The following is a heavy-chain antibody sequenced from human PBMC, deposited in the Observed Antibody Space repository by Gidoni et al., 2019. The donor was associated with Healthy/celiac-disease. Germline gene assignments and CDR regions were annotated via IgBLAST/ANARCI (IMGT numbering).Heavy chain of an antibody. CDR2: ISGSGGST. CDR1: GFTFSSYA. Sequence: EVQLLESGGGLVQPGGSLRLSCAASGFTFSSYAMGWVRQAPGKGLEGVSVISGSGGSTYYADSVKGRFTISRDNSKNTLYLQMNSLRAEDTAVYYCAKDLSRPYYYYGMDVWGQGTTVTVSS. CDR3: AKDLSRPYYYYGMDV. V-gene: IGHV3-23*01. J-gene: IGHJ6*02.